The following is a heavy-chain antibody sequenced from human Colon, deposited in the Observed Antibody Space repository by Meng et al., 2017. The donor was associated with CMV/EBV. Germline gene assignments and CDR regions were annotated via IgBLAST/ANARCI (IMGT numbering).Heavy chain of an antibody. CDR2: IKSYPDGSAT. CDR1: RLPFRTAL. D-gene: IGHD1-14*01. V-gene: IGHV3-15*01. Sequence: LSCSFSRLPFRTALMRSVRQAPGNWLVWVGRIKSYPDGSATDYSAPVTGRFTISRDDSKTTLYLQMNSLKTEATAVSYCTSGGCADFWGQGTLVTVSS. J-gene: IGHJ4*02. CDR3: TSGGCADF.